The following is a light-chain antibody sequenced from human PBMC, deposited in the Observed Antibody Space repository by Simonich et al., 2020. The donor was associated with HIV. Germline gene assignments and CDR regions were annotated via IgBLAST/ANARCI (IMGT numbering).Light chain of an antibody. CDR1: QSLVHSNGYDY. CDR2: LGS. CDR3: MQAVQRKFT. V-gene: IGKV2-28*01. J-gene: IGKJ3*01. Sequence: DIVMTQSPLSLPVTPGEPASISCSSSQSLVHSNGYDYLDWYLQRPGQSPHLLIYLGSNRASGVPDRFSGSGSGTDFTLKISRVEAEDVGVYYCMQAVQRKFTFGPGTKVDIK.